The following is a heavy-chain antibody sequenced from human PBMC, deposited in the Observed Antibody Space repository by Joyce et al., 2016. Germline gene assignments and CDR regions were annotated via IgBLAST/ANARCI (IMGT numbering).Heavy chain of an antibody. V-gene: IGHV3-74*01. CDR3: VRDSHFDY. Sequence: EVQLVESGGGLVQPGGSLRLSCAASGVTFSSFWINWVRQAPGKGLVWVSRINGDGGSANYADSVQGRFTISRDNAKNAVFLQMNSLRAEDTAVYYCVRDSHFDYWGQGTLVTVSS. CDR2: INGDGGSA. J-gene: IGHJ4*02. CDR1: GVTFSSFW.